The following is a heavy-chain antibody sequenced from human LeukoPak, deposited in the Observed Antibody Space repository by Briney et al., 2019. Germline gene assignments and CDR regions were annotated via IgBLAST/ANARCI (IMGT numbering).Heavy chain of an antibody. CDR2: IYYSGST. Sequence: SETLSLTCTVSGGSISSGDYYWSWIRQPPGKGLEWIGYIYYSGSTYYNPSLKSRVTISVDTSKNQFSLKLSSVTAADTAVYYCVRQGWSWYFDLWGRGTLVTVSS. CDR1: GGSISSGDYY. D-gene: IGHD6-19*01. CDR3: VRQGWSWYFDL. V-gene: IGHV4-39*01. J-gene: IGHJ2*01.